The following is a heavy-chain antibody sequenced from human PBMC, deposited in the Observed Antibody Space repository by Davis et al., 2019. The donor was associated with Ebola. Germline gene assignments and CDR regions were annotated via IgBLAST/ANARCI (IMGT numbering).Heavy chain of an antibody. CDR1: GFTFSPYW. J-gene: IGHJ3*02. V-gene: IGHV3-74*01. Sequence: PGGSLRLSCAASGFTFSPYWMHWVRQAPGKGLVWVSHINSDGSTKIYADSVEGRFTTSRDNAKNTLYLQLNSLRAEDTAVYYCARDRGYPDSFDIWGQGTMVAISS. D-gene: IGHD1-1*01. CDR2: INSDGSTK. CDR3: ARDRGYPDSFDI.